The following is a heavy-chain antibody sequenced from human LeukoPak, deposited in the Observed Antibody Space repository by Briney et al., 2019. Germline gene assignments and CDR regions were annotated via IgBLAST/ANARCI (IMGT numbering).Heavy chain of an antibody. J-gene: IGHJ4*02. CDR3: AKRGVVIRVILVGFHKEAYYFDS. CDR2: ISDSGGRT. CDR1: GITLSNYG. V-gene: IGHV3-23*01. D-gene: IGHD3-22*01. Sequence: PGGSLRLSCAVSGITLSNYGMSWVRQAPGKGLEWVAGISDSGGRTNYADSVKDRFTISRDNPKNSLYLQMNSLRADDTAVYFCAKRGVVIRVILVGFHKEAYYFDSWGQGALVTVSS.